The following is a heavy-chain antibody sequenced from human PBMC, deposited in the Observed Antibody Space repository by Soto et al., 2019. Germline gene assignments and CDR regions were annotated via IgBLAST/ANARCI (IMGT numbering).Heavy chain of an antibody. V-gene: IGHV3-30-3*01. CDR3: ARRGYSASSGFDY. D-gene: IGHD5-12*01. Sequence: QVQLVESGGGVVQPGRSLRLSCAASGFTFTIYSMHWVRQAPGKGLEWVALISYDGNSQYYAGSLMGRFTISRDNSKSTLYLQMNNLRAEDTATYYCARRGYSASSGFDYWGRGTLVTVSS. J-gene: IGHJ4*02. CDR1: GFTFTIYS. CDR2: ISYDGNSQ.